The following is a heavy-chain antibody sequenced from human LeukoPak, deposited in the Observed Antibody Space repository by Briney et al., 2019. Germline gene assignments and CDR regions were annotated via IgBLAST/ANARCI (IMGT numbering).Heavy chain of an antibody. D-gene: IGHD2/OR15-2a*01. CDR3: ARRVIAATLDY. CDR2: IYYSGST. CDR1: GGSISSSSYY. V-gene: IGHV4-39*01. Sequence: PSETLSLTCTVSGGSISSSSYYWGWIRQPPGKGLEWIGSIYYSGSTYYNPSLKSRVTISVDTSKNQFSLKLSSVTAADTAMYYCARRVIAATLDYWGRGTLVAVSA. J-gene: IGHJ4*02.